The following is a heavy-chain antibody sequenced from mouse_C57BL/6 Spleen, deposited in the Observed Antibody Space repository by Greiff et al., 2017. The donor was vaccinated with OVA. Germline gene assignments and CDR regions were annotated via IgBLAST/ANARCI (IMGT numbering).Heavy chain of an antibody. D-gene: IGHD2-14*01. CDR1: GYTFTSYW. CDR2: IDPSDSYT. J-gene: IGHJ4*01. CDR3: ARSYYRSMDY. V-gene: IGHV1-50*01. Sequence: VQLKQPGAELVKPGASVKLSCKASGYTFTSYWMQWVKQRPGQGLEWIGEIDPSDSYTNYNQKFKGKATLTVDTSSSTAYMQLSSLTSEDSAVYYCARSYYRSMDYWGQGTSVTVSS.